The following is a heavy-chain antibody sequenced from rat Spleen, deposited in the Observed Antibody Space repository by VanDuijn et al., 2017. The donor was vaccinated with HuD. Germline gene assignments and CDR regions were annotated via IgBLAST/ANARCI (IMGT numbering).Heavy chain of an antibody. D-gene: IGHD1-9*01. CDR1: GFSLSSYG. CDR3: ARSFYGYNYDHFDY. J-gene: IGHJ2*01. CDR2: IWGNGNT. Sequence: QVQLKESGPGLVQPSQTLSLTCTVSGFSLSSYGVIWVRQPPGKGLEWMGVIWGNGNTNYNSPLKSRLSISRDTSKSQVFLKMNSLQTEDIATYYCARSFYGYNYDHFDYWGQGVMVTVSS. V-gene: IGHV2-13*01.